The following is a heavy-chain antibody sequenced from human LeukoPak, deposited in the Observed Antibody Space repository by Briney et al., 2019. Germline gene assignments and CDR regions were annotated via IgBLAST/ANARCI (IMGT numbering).Heavy chain of an antibody. CDR1: GYTFTSYG. D-gene: IGHD3-22*01. Sequence: GASVKVSCKASGYTFTSYGISWVRQAPGQGLEWMGWISAYNGNTLYAQNQGRLTMTTDTSTSTAYMELRSLRSDDTAVYYCARAPGYDSSGYFLHWGQGTLVTVSS. CDR2: ISAYNGNT. J-gene: IGHJ4*02. CDR3: ARAPGYDSSGYFLH. V-gene: IGHV1-18*01.